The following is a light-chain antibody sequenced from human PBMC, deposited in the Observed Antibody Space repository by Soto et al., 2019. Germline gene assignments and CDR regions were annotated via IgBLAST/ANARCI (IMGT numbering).Light chain of an antibody. J-gene: IGLJ1*01. CDR1: SGDIDSYNR. V-gene: IGLV2-14*01. CDR2: EVT. CDR3: SSYTNINTRACV. Sequence: QSVLTQPASVSGSPGQSITISCTGTSGDIDSYNRVSWYQQHPGKAPKLIIYEVTDRPSGVSNRFSGSKSGNTASLTISGLQAEDEAEYDCSSYTNINTRACVFGTGTKLTVL.